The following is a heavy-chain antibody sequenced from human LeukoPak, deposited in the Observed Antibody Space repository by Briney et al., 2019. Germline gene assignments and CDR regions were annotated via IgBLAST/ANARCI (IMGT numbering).Heavy chain of an antibody. CDR2: ISFDGSNK. CDR3: ASLPILLTVKRYGMDV. CDR1: GFTFSNFN. D-gene: IGHD3-10*01. V-gene: IGHV3-30-3*01. J-gene: IGHJ6*02. Sequence: GRSLRLSCTASGFTFSNFNMHWVRQAPGKGLEWVAVISFDGSNKYYAESVKGRFTISRDNSKNTLFLQMSSLRDEDTAVYYCASLPILLTVKRYGMDVWGQGTTVTVSS.